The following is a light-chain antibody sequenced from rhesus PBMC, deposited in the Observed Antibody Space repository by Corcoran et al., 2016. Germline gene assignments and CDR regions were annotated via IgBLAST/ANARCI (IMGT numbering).Light chain of an antibody. V-gene: IGKV1S12*01. CDR2: AAS. CDR1: QNIYSN. CDR3: QHYYDNPLT. Sequence: DIQMTQSPSALSASVGDRVTISCRASQNIYSNLAGYQQKPGKAPKLLIYAASSLKTGIPSRFSGSGSGTDFTLTISSLQPEDSAAYYCQHYYDNPLTFGPGTKLDIK. J-gene: IGKJ3*01.